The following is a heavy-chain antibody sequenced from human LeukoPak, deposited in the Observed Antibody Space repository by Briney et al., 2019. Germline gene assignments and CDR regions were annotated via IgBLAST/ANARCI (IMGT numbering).Heavy chain of an antibody. CDR1: GFTFSTYD. CDR3: TTGGAPAGYAFNI. V-gene: IGHV3-13*01. CDR2: IGTAGDT. J-gene: IGHJ3*02. Sequence: GGSLRLSCAASGFTFSTYDMRWVRQPTGKGLEWVSAIGTAGDTYYPASVKGRLTISRENANNSLYLQMNSLRAGDTAVYYCTTGGAPAGYAFNIWGQGTMVTVSS. D-gene: IGHD6-13*01.